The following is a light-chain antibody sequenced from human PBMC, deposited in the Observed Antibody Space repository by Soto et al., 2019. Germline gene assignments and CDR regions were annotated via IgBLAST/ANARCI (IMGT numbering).Light chain of an antibody. Sequence: DIQMTHSPSSLSASVGDRVTITCRASQSISSYLNWYQQKPGKAPRFLIYAASSLQSGVPSRFSGSGSGTDFTLTISSLQPEDFATYYCQQSFSTRWTFGQGTKVDIK. CDR3: QQSFSTRWT. V-gene: IGKV1-39*01. CDR1: QSISSY. CDR2: AAS. J-gene: IGKJ1*01.